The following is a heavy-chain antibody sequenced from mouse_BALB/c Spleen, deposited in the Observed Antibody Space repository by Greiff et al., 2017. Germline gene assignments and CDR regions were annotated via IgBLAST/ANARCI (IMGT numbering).Heavy chain of an antibody. CDR1: GYTFTSYW. V-gene: IGHV1-7*01. CDR2: INPSTGYT. Sequence: QVQLQQSGAELAKPGASVKMSCKASGYTFTSYWMHWVKQRPGQGLEWIGYINPSTGYTEYNQKFKDKATLTADKSSSTAYMQLSSLTSEDSAVYYCARDCYDYDCYWGQGTLVTVS. D-gene: IGHD2-4*01. CDR3: ARDCYDYDCY. J-gene: IGHJ3*01.